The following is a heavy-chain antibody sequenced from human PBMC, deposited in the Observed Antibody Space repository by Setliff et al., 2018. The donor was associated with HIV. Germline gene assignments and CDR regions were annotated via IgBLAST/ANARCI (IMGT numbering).Heavy chain of an antibody. CDR1: GFTFNKFH. V-gene: IGHV1-2*02. Sequence: ASVKVSCKASGFTFNKFHIQWVRQAPGQGLEWMGWISVDSGGTNYVQKFQGRVTMTWDTSISTAYMDLSSLTSDDTAIYYCTRATRYCGGDCSSGGAYDIWGQGTVVTVS. J-gene: IGHJ3*02. D-gene: IGHD2-21*02. CDR3: TRATRYCGGDCSSGGAYDI. CDR2: ISVDSGGT.